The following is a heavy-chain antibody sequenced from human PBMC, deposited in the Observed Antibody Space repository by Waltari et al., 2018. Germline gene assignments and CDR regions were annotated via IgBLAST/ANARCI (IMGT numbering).Heavy chain of an antibody. CDR2: ISYDGSNK. V-gene: IGHV3-30*18. CDR3: AKVGYSYGYYYYYYGMDV. CDR1: GFPFSSYG. D-gene: IGHD5-18*01. Sequence: QVQLVESGGGVVQPGRSLRLSCAASGFPFSSYGMHGVRQAPGQGLGWLEWVAVISYDGSNKYYADSVKGRFTISRDNSKNTLYLQMNSLRAEDTAVYYCAKVGYSYGYYYYYYGMDVWGQGTTVTVSS. J-gene: IGHJ6*02.